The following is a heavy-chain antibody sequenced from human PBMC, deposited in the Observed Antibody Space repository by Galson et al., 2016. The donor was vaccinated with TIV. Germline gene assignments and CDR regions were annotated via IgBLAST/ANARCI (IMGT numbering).Heavy chain of an antibody. J-gene: IGHJ4*02. Sequence: SLRLSCAGSGFTFGDYAVNWVRQAPGKGLEWVGFIRNTVYGGTPEYAASVSGRFTISRDDSKSIAYLQMNNLKTEDTAVYYCSRDRLVDILAGSFDYWGQGTLVTVSS. V-gene: IGHV3-49*04. D-gene: IGHD3-9*01. CDR1: GFTFGDYA. CDR2: IRNTVYGGTP. CDR3: SRDRLVDILAGSFDY.